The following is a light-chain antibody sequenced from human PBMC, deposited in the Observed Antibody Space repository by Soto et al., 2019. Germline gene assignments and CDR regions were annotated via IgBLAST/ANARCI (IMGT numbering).Light chain of an antibody. V-gene: IGKV1-5*03. Sequence: DIPMTQSPSTLSASVGDRVTITCRASQSITSWLAWYQQKPGKAPKLLIYKASSLESGVPSRFSGSGSGTEFTLTISSLQPDDFATYYCHQYIAYPWTFGQGTKVEIK. J-gene: IGKJ1*01. CDR3: HQYIAYPWT. CDR2: KAS. CDR1: QSITSW.